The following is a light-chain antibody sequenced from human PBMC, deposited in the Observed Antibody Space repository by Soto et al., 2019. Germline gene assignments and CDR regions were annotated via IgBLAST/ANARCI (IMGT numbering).Light chain of an antibody. CDR2: DVS. Sequence: QSALTQPASVSGTPGQSITISCTGTSSDVGAYNYVSWYQQYPGKAPKLIIYDVSNRPSVCSCRFSGSKSGNTASLTISELHAEDADDYSCNSYAGTSDVFGTGTKGTVL. V-gene: IGLV2-14*01. CDR3: NSYAGTSDV. J-gene: IGLJ1*01. CDR1: SSDVGAYNY.